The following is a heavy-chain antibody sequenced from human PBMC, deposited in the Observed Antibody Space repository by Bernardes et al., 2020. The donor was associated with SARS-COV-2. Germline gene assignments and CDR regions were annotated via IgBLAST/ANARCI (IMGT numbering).Heavy chain of an antibody. V-gene: IGHV3-74*01. D-gene: IGHD2-21*02. CDR2: TSGDGTST. CDR3: ARGPNGGNYDVGDY. Sequence: GGSLRLSCAASGFTFSSYWMHWVRQVPGKGLLWVSRTSGDGTSTSYADSVKGRFIISRDNAKNIPYLQLNSLTAEDTAIYYVARGPNGGNYDVGDYWGQGAAVTVSS. J-gene: IGHJ4*02. CDR1: GFTFSSYW.